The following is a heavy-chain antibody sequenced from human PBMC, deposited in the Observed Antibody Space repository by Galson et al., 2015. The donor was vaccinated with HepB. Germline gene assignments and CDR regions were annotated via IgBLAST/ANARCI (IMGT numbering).Heavy chain of an antibody. D-gene: IGHD3-22*01. Sequence: SLRLSCAASGFTFSSYAMSWVRQAPGKGLEWVSAISGSGGSTYYADSVKGRFTISRDNSKNTLYLQTNSLRAEDTEFSCRENWFLDVSALMVIRLFTETARSLYHLDV. CDR3: ENWFLDVSALMVIRLFTETARSLYHLDV. CDR2: ISGSGGST. J-gene: IGHJ6*03. V-gene: IGHV3-23*01. CDR1: GFTFSSYA.